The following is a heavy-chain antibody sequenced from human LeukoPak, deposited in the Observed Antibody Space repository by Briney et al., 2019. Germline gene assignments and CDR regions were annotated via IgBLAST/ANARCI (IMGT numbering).Heavy chain of an antibody. CDR2: ISAGGDFV. D-gene: IGHD6-13*01. CDR1: GFPFSTHS. Sequence: GGSLRLSCAASGFPFSTHSLNWVRQAPGKGLEWVSSISAGGDFVYYGDSVKGRFTISRDNAKNSLYLQMNSLRAEDTAMYYCARDSAGNDYWGQGTLVTVSS. V-gene: IGHV3-21*01. J-gene: IGHJ4*02. CDR3: ARDSAGNDY.